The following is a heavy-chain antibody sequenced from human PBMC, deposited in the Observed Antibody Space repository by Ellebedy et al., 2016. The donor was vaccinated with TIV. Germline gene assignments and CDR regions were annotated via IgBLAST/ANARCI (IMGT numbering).Heavy chain of an antibody. CDR1: GYTFTSYA. J-gene: IGHJ4*02. CDR3: ASGVEPGDGWTAYY. V-gene: IGHV1-3*01. Sequence: ASVKVSCXASGYTFTSYAMHWVRQAPGQRLEWMGWINAGNGNTKYSQKFQGRVTITRDTSASTAYMELSSLRSEDTAVYYCASGVEPGDGWTAYYWGQGTLVTVSS. CDR2: INAGNGNT. D-gene: IGHD6-13*01.